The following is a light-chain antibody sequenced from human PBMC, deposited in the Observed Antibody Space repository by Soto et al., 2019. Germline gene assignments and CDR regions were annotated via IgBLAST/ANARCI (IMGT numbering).Light chain of an antibody. V-gene: IGLV8-61*01. Sequence: QAVVTQEPSLSVSPGGTVTLTCGLTSGSVSTTYYPSWYQQTPGQAPRTLIYSTNIRSSGVSDRFSGSILGNKAALTITGDQADDESYYHCMLYTGGGLVVFGGGTKLTVL. CDR1: SGSVSTTYY. CDR2: STN. CDR3: MLYTGGGLVV. J-gene: IGLJ2*01.